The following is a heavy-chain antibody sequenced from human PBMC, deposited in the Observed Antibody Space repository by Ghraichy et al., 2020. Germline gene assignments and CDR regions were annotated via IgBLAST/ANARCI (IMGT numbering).Heavy chain of an antibody. CDR3: ARDRDSSSWYVRSYYGMDV. CDR1: GFTFSSYS. V-gene: IGHV3-21*01. CDR2: ISSSSSYI. J-gene: IGHJ6*02. Sequence: GGSLRLSCAASGFTFSSYSMNWVRQAPGKGLEWVSSISSSSSYIYYADSVKGRLTISRDNAKNSLYLQMNSLRAEDTAVYYCARDRDSSSWYVRSYYGMDVWGQGTTVTVSS. D-gene: IGHD6-13*01.